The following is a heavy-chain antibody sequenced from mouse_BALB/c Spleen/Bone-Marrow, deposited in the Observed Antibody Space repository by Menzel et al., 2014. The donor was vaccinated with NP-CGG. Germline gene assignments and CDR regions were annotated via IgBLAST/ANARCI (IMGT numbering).Heavy chain of an antibody. CDR1: GFNIKDTY. CDR3: AGFGITKEEGYYYAMDY. J-gene: IGHJ4*01. Sequence: EVQLQQSGAELVKPGASVKLSCTASGFNIKDTYMHWVKQRPEQGLEWIGGIDPANGNTKYDPKFQGKATITADTSSNTAYLQLSSLTSEDTAVYYCAGFGITKEEGYYYAMDYWGQGTSVTVSS. D-gene: IGHD2-4*01. CDR2: IDPANGNT. V-gene: IGHV14-3*02.